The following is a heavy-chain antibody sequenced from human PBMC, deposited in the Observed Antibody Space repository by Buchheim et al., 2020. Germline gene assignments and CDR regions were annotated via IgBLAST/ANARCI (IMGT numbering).Heavy chain of an antibody. J-gene: IGHJ6*02. V-gene: IGHV4-34*01. CDR3: ARVRIGLQDPRHYYYYGMDV. Sequence: QVQLQQWGAGLLKPSETLSLTCAVYGGFFSGYYWSWIRQPPGKGLEWIGEINHRGSTNYNPSLKSRVTISVDTSKNQFSLKLSSVTAADTAVYYCARVRIGLQDPRHYYYYGMDVWGQGTT. CDR1: GGFFSGYY. CDR2: INHRGST. D-gene: IGHD4-11*01.